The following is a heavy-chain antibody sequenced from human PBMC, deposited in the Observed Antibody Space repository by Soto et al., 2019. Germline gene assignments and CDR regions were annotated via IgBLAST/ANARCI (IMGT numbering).Heavy chain of an antibody. CDR3: ARCSGGSCLY. J-gene: IGHJ4*02. CDR1: GVSLSSSIYY. Sequence: PSETLSLTCTVSGVSLSSSIYYLGWIRQPPGKGLEWIGSIYYSGSTYYNPSLKSRVTISVDTSKNQFSLKLSSVTAADTAVYYCARCSGGSCLYWGQGTLVTVSS. CDR2: IYYSGST. D-gene: IGHD2-15*01. V-gene: IGHV4-39*01.